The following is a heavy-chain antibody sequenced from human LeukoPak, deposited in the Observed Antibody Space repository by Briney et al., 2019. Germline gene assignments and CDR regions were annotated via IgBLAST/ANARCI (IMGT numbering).Heavy chain of an antibody. CDR2: IRPDGRET. D-gene: IGHD3-10*01. V-gene: IGHV3-7*04. Sequence: GGSLRLSCAASGFTFSTYWMTWVRQAPGKGLEWVGNIRPDGRETYFVDSVKGRFTISRDNAQNSLYLQMNSLRAEDTALYYCARDYYASGSHDYWGQGTLVTVSS. CDR1: GFTFSTYW. J-gene: IGHJ4*02. CDR3: ARDYYASGSHDY.